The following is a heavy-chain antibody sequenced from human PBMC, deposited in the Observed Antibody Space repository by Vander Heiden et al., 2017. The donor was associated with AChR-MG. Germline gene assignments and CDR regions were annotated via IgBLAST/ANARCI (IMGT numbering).Heavy chain of an antibody. J-gene: IGHJ6*03. CDR1: GGFIRDYY. D-gene: IGHD1-1*01. CDR2: IYASGSS. Sequence: QVQLQESGPRLVKPSETLSLTCTVSGGFIRDYYWSWIRQPAGKGLEWIGRIYASGSSNYNPSLKSRVAMSVDTSKNQFSLNLTSVTAADTAVYYCARDPNGPAYSFYYMDVWGRGTTVTVSS. V-gene: IGHV4-4*07. CDR3: ARDPNGPAYSFYYMDV.